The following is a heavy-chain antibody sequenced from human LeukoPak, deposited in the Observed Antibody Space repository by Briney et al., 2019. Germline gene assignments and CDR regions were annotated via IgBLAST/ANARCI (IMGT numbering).Heavy chain of an antibody. J-gene: IGHJ4*02. CDR3: AKGKAGYSYAPESDY. V-gene: IGHV3-23*01. CDR2: ISGSGGST. Sequence: GGSLRLSCAASGFTFSSYATSWVRHPPGEGLEWVSSISGSGGSTYYAASVKGRFTISRDNSKNTLYLQMNSLRAEDTAVYYCAKGKAGYSYAPESDYWGQGTLVTVSS. CDR1: GFTFSSYA. D-gene: IGHD5-18*01.